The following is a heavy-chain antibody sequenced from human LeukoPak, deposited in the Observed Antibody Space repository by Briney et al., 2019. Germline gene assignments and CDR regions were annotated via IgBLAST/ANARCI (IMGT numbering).Heavy chain of an antibody. V-gene: IGHV4-30-4*01. CDR2: IYYSGST. CDR1: GGSISSGDYY. D-gene: IGHD3-22*01. Sequence: SETLSLTCTVSGGSISSGDYYWSWIRQPPGKGLEWIGYIYYSGSTYYNPSLKSRVTISVDTSKNQFSLELSSVTAADTAVYYCARDGGYFSFDYWGQGTLVTVSS. CDR3: ARDGGYFSFDY. J-gene: IGHJ4*02.